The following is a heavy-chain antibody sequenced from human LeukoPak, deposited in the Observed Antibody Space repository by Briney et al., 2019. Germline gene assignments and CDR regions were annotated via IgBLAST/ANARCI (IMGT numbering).Heavy chain of an antibody. CDR3: ARVVDYYDSSGYLGDAFDI. V-gene: IGHV1-18*01. CDR1: GYTFTSYG. Sequence: ASVKVSCKASGYTFTSYGISWVRQAPGQGLEWMGWISAYNGNTNYAQKLQGRVTMTTDTSTSTAYMELRSLRSDDTAVYYCARVVDYYDSSGYLGDAFDIWGQGTMVTVSS. D-gene: IGHD3-22*01. J-gene: IGHJ3*02. CDR2: ISAYNGNT.